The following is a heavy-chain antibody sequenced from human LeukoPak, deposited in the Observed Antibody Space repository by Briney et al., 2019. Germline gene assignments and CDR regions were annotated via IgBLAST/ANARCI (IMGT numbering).Heavy chain of an antibody. CDR2: ISYDGSNK. Sequence: AGGSLRLSCAASGFTFSSYAMHWVRQAPGKGLEWVAVISYDGSNKYYADSVKGRFTISRDNSKNTLYLKMNSLRAEDTAVYYCASTIGYCSSTSCYGPSWFDPWGQGTLVTVSS. V-gene: IGHV3-30-3*01. D-gene: IGHD2-2*01. CDR3: ASTIGYCSSTSCYGPSWFDP. CDR1: GFTFSSYA. J-gene: IGHJ5*02.